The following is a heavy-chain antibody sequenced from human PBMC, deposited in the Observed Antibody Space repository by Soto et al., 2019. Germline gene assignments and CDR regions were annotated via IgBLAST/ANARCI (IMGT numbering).Heavy chain of an antibody. Sequence: QVQLVESGGGVVQPGRSLRLSCAASGFNFSSYVMHWVRQAPGKGLEWVAVIWYDGGNKYYADSVKGRFTISRDNSKNKLYLQMNSQRAEDTAVYYCARDGQWLPRDGLRSSYYFDYWGQGTLVTVSS. CDR2: IWYDGGNK. D-gene: IGHD6-19*01. CDR3: ARDGQWLPRDGLRSSYYFDY. CDR1: GFNFSSYV. J-gene: IGHJ4*02. V-gene: IGHV3-33*01.